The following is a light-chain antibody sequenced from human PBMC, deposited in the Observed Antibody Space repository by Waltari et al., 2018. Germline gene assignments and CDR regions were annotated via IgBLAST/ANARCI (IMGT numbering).Light chain of an antibody. CDR1: QRVTRY. CDR3: QQYDRYSAWT. V-gene: IGKV1-5*01. J-gene: IGKJ1*01. Sequence: DIQMTQSPSTLSASVGDRVTIPCRASQRVTRYLAWYQQKPGKAPKVLIWDVSSLERGVPSRFSGSGSGTGFTLTISSLQPDDFATYYCQQYDRYSAWTFGQGTKVEIK. CDR2: DVS.